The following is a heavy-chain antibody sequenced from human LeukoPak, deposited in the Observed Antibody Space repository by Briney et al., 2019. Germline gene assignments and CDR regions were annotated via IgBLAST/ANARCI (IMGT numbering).Heavy chain of an antibody. J-gene: IGHJ6*02. CDR2: IKHDGSET. CDR1: GFIFNSSC. Sequence: GGSLRLSCGVSGFIFNSSCISWCRQAPGKGLEWVANIKHDGSETNYVDSVKGRFTISRDNAKNSLHLQMNSLRVEDTAVYYCARKGGPHGIDVGGQGTTVTVSS. CDR3: ARKGGPHGIDV. D-gene: IGHD3-16*01. V-gene: IGHV3-7*02.